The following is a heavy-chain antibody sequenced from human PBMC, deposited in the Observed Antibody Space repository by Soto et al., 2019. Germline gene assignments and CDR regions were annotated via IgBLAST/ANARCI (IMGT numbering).Heavy chain of an antibody. CDR3: AAGGSYSSSWYRADYYYYGMDV. V-gene: IGHV5-10-1*01. CDR2: IDPSDSYT. D-gene: IGHD6-13*01. Sequence: GESLKISCKGSGYSFTSYWISWVRQMPGKGLEWMGRIDPSDSYTNYSPSFQGHVTISADKSISTAYLQWSSLKASDTAVYYCAAGGSYSSSWYRADYYYYGMDVWGQGTTVTVSS. J-gene: IGHJ6*02. CDR1: GYSFTSYW.